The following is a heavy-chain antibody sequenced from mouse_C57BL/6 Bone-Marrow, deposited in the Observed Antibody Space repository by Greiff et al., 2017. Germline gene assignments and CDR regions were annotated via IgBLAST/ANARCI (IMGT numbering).Heavy chain of an antibody. CDR1: GFTFSSYG. CDR2: ISSGGSYT. D-gene: IGHD2-12*01. J-gene: IGHJ1*03. Sequence: EVHLVESGGDLVKPGGSLKLSCAASGFTFSSYGMSWVRQTPDKRLEWVATISSGGSYTYYPDSVKGRFTISRDNAKNTLYLQMSSLKSEDTAMYYCARHYYIWYCDVWGTGTTVTVSS. V-gene: IGHV5-6*01. CDR3: ARHYYIWYCDV.